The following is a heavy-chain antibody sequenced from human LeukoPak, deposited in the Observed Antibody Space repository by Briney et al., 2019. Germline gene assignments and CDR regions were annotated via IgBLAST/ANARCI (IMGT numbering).Heavy chain of an antibody. V-gene: IGHV3-23*01. CDR1: GFTLSNYA. J-gene: IGHJ6*03. CDR3: AKGTYSDHPHYMDV. Sequence: GGSLRLSCAASGFTLSNYAMSWVRRAPGKGLEWVSAISASGGRTEYTDSGKGRFTISRDSSKNTLHLQMNSLRVGDTAVYYCAKGTYSDHPHYMDVWGKGTTFTVSS. D-gene: IGHD4-17*01. CDR2: ISASGGRT.